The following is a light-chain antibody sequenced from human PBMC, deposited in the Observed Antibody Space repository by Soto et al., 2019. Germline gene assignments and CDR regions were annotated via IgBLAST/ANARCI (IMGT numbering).Light chain of an antibody. Sequence: QSALTQPASVSGSPGQSIAISCTGTSSDVGAYNYVSWYQQHPGKAPKLMIYDVSNRPSGVSNRFSGSKSGNTASLTISGLQAEDEADYYCHSYAGSRTHYVFGTGTKVTVL. V-gene: IGLV2-14*03. CDR2: DVS. CDR1: SSDVGAYNY. CDR3: HSYAGSRTHYV. J-gene: IGLJ1*01.